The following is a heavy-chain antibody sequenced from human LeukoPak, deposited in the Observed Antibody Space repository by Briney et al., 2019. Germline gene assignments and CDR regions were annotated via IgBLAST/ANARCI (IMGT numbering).Heavy chain of an antibody. V-gene: IGHV1-46*01. CDR1: GYTFTSYY. CDR3: AQDPPRRAAGTGVY. CDR2: INPSGGST. J-gene: IGHJ4*02. D-gene: IGHD1-1*01. Sequence: ASVKVSCKASGYTFTSYYMHWVRQAPGQGLEWMGIINPSGGSTSYAQKFQGRVTMTRDMSTSTVYMELSSLRAEDTAVYYCAQDPPRRAAGTGVYWGQGTLVTVSS.